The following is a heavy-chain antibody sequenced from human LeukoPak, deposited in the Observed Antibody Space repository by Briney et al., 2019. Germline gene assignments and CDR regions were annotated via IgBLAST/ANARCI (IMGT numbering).Heavy chain of an antibody. CDR2: IWYDGSNR. CDR1: GLTFSTYG. V-gene: IGHV3-33*01. CDR3: VRNGIVGPTNAFDI. J-gene: IGHJ3*02. Sequence: PGGSLRLSCAASGLTFSTYGMHWVRQAPGKGLEWVAVIWYDGSNRNYADSVKGRFTISRDNSRSTLYLQMNSLRAEDTAIYYCVRNGIVGPTNAFDIWGHGTVVTVSS. D-gene: IGHD1-26*01.